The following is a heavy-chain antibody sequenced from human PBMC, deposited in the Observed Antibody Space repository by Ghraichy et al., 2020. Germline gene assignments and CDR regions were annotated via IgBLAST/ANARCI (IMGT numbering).Heavy chain of an antibody. CDR2: FFHRGDT. J-gene: IGHJ4*02. V-gene: IGHV4-38-2*01. D-gene: IGHD6-19*01. Sequence: SQTLSLTCGVSGYSVSRGYYWDWIRQPPGKGLEWIGSFFHRGDTYYRPSLQSRVTISVDTSKNQLSLKLRSVTAADTAMYYCAMSVAGTGVHYWGQGTLVSVSS. CDR3: AMSVAGTGVHY. CDR1: GYSVSRGYY.